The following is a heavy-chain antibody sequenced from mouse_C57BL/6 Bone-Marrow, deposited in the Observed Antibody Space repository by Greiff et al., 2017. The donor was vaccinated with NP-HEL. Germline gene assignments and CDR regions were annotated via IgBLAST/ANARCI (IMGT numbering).Heavy chain of an antibody. D-gene: IGHD1-1*01. V-gene: IGHV1-50*01. CDR2: IDPSDSYT. CDR3: ARGPYYYGSSPDY. CDR1: GYTFTSYW. J-gene: IGHJ2*01. Sequence: QVQLQQPGAELVKPGASVKLSCKASGYTFTSYWMQWVKQRPGQGLEWIGEIDPSDSYTNYNQKFKGKATLTVDTSSSTAYMQLSSLTSEDSAVYYCARGPYYYGSSPDYWGQGTTLTVSS.